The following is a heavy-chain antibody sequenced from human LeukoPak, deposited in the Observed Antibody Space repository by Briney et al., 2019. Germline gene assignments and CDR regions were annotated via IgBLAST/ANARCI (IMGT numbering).Heavy chain of an antibody. CDR2: IKQDGSEK. V-gene: IGHV3-7*03. CDR1: GFTFSSYW. CDR3: AKGSSGSRPYYFDY. Sequence: GGSLRLSCAASGFTFSSYWMSWVRQAPGKGLEWVANIKQDGSEKYYVDSVKGRFTISRDNSKNTLYLQMNSLRADDTAVYYCAKGSSGSRPYYFDYWGQGTLVTVSS. J-gene: IGHJ4*02. D-gene: IGHD3-10*01.